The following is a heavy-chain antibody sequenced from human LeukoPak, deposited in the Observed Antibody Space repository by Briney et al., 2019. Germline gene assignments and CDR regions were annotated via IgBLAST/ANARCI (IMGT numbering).Heavy chain of an antibody. J-gene: IGHJ4*02. D-gene: IGHD3-10*01. V-gene: IGHV3-21*01. Sequence: GGSLRLSCAASGFTFNRYNMNWVRRAPGKGLEWVSSISSSSSYIYYADSVKGRFTISRDNAKNSLYLQMNSLRGEDTAVYYCARDGITVVRGVTVFDYWGQGTLVTVS. CDR3: ARDGITVVRGVTVFDY. CDR1: GFTFNRYN. CDR2: ISSSSSYI.